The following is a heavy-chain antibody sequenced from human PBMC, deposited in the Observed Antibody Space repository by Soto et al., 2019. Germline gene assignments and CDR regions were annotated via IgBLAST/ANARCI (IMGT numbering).Heavy chain of an antibody. CDR3: ARDYRRYSSGWHYYFDY. J-gene: IGHJ4*02. Sequence: EVQLVESGGGLVQPGGSLRLSCAASGFTFSSYSMNWVRQAPGKGLEWVSYISSSSSTIYYADSVKGRFTISRDNAKNSLYLQMNSLRAEDTAVYYCARDYRRYSSGWHYYFDYWGQGTLVTVSS. V-gene: IGHV3-48*01. CDR1: GFTFSSYS. CDR2: ISSSSSTI. D-gene: IGHD6-19*01.